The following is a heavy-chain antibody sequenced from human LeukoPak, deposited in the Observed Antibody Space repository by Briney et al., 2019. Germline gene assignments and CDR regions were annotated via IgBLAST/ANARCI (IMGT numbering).Heavy chain of an antibody. CDR1: GGSISSGSYY. D-gene: IGHD5-18*01. CDR2: IYYSGST. Sequence: TSETLSLTCTVSGGSISSGSYYWSWIRQPAGKGLEWIGSIYYSGSTYYNPSLKSRVTISVDTSKNQFSLKLSSVTAADTAVYYCARIQGFGYSYGYHVDYWGQGTLVTVSS. J-gene: IGHJ4*02. CDR3: ARIQGFGYSYGYHVDY. V-gene: IGHV4-39*07.